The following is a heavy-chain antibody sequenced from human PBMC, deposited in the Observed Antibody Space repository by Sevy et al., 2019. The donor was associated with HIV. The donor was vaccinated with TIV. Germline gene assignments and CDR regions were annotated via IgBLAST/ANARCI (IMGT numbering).Heavy chain of an antibody. CDR3: ARAPKTRRAVAGSTFDY. D-gene: IGHD6-19*01. J-gene: IGHJ4*02. Sequence: SETLSLTCAVYGGSFSGYYWSWIRQPPGKGLEWIGEINHSGSTNYNPSLKSRVTISVDTSKNQFSLKLSSVTAADTAVYYCARAPKTRRAVAGSTFDYWGQGTLVTVSS. CDR1: GGSFSGYY. CDR2: INHSGST. V-gene: IGHV4-34*01.